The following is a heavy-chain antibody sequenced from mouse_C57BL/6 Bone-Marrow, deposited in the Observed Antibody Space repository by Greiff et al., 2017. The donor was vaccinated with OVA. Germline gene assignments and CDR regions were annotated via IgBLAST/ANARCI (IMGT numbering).Heavy chain of an antibody. V-gene: IGHV5-16*01. CDR2: INYDGSST. D-gene: IGHD1-1*01. CDR3: ARDGDYGSIPMDY. Sequence: EVHLVESEGGLVQPGSSMKLSCTASGFTFSDYYMAWVRQVPEKGLEWVANINYDGSSTYYLDSLKSRFIISRDNAKNILYLQMSSLKSEDTATYYCARDGDYGSIPMDYWGQGTSVTVSS. CDR1: GFTFSDYY. J-gene: IGHJ4*01.